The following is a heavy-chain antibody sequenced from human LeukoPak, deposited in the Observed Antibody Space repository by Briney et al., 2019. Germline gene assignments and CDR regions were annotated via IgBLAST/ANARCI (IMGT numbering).Heavy chain of an antibody. D-gene: IGHD6-13*01. CDR2: INPNSGGT. CDR3: ARDGGIATTWFDP. Sequence: SSVKVSCKASGYTFTGYYMHWVRPAPGQEVAWMGWINPNSGGTNYAPKFQGRVTMTRDTSNSTAYMELSRLRSDDTAVYYCARDGGIATTWFDPWGQGTLVTVSS. V-gene: IGHV1-2*02. CDR1: GYTFTGYY. J-gene: IGHJ5*02.